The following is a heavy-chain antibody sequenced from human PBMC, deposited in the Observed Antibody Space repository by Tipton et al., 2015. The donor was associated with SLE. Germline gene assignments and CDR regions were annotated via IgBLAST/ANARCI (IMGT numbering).Heavy chain of an antibody. J-gene: IGHJ4*02. D-gene: IGHD3-10*01. V-gene: IGHV4-59*01. CDR1: GDSISSYY. Sequence: TLSLTCAVSGDSISSYYWSWIRQPPGKGLEWIGYIYYSGSTNYNPSLKSRVTISVDTSKNQFSLKLRSVTAADTALYYCARAKGSGTYSSGQFDSWGQGTLVTVSS. CDR2: IYYSGST. CDR3: ARAKGSGTYSSGQFDS.